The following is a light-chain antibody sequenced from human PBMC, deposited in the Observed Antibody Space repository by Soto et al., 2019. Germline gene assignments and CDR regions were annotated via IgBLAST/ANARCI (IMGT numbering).Light chain of an antibody. V-gene: IGKV3-15*01. J-gene: IGKJ4*01. Sequence: EIVLTQSPATLSLSPGERATLSCRASQSVSSYLAWYQQKPGQAPRLLIYGASTRATGIPARFSGSGSGTEFTLTISSLQSEDFAVYYCQQYSKWPLTFGGGTKVDIK. CDR3: QQYSKWPLT. CDR1: QSVSSY. CDR2: GAS.